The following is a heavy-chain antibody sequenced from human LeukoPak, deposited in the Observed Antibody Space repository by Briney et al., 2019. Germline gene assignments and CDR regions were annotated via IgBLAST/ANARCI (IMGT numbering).Heavy chain of an antibody. V-gene: IGHV1-2*02. J-gene: IGHJ4*02. D-gene: IGHD3-10*01. CDR2: IKPNSGGT. CDR3: VRSHYYGSGSSPPDY. Sequence: ASVKVSCKASGYTFTGYNMHWVRQAPGQGLEWTGWIKPNSGGTNYAQKFQGRVTMTRDTSISTAYMELSRLRSDDTAVYYCVRSHYYGSGSSPPDYWGQGTLVTVSS. CDR1: GYTFTGYN.